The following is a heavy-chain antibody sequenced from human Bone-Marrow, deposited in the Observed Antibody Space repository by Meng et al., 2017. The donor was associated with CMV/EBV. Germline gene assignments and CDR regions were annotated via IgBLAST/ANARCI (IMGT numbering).Heavy chain of an antibody. D-gene: IGHD3-10*01. CDR1: GFNFSSHW. Sequence: GESLKISCAASGFNFSSHWMSWVRQSPGRGLEWVANIKRDGSEKNYMDSVKGRFSISRDNTKNSVYLQMNSLRAEDTAVYYCARADGSGTQHLQDDAFDIWGQGTMVTVSS. CDR2: IKRDGSEK. CDR3: ARADGSGTQHLQDDAFDI. V-gene: IGHV3-7*01. J-gene: IGHJ3*02.